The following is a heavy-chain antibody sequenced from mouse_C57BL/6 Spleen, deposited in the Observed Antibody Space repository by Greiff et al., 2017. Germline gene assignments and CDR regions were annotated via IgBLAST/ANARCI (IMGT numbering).Heavy chain of an antibody. CDR1: GYTFTDYA. CDR3: ATPYYSNTWFAY. Sequence: QVQLQQSGPELVRPGVSVKISCKGSGYTFTDYAMHWVKQSHAKSLEWIGVISTYYGDASYNQKFKDKATMTVDKSYCTSFMELARLTSEDSAVYYCATPYYSNTWFAYWGQGTLVTVSA. V-gene: IGHV1-67*01. J-gene: IGHJ3*01. CDR2: ISTYYGDA. D-gene: IGHD2-5*01.